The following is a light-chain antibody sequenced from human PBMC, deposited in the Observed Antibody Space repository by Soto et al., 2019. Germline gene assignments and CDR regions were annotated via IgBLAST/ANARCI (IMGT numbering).Light chain of an antibody. CDR2: EVT. CDR3: SSYTSSSTLV. Sequence: QSALTQPASVSGSPGQSITVSCTGTSSDIGRYNYVSWYQQYPGQAPKLVIYEVTHRPSGISNRFSASKSGNTASLTISGLQADDEADYYCSSYTSSSTLVFGGGTKLTVL. V-gene: IGLV2-14*01. CDR1: SSDIGRYNY. J-gene: IGLJ2*01.